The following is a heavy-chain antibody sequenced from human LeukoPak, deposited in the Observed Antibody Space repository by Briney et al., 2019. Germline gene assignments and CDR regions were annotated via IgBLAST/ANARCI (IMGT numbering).Heavy chain of an antibody. CDR2: FDPEDGET. V-gene: IGHV1-24*01. CDR3: ATRYSYGFYYFDY. J-gene: IGHJ4*02. D-gene: IGHD5-18*01. Sequence: GASAKVSCKVSGYTLTELSMHWVRQAPGKGLEWMGGFDPEDGETIYAQKFQGRVTMTEDTSTDTAYKELSSLRSEDTAVYYCATRYSYGFYYFDYWGQGTLVTVSS. CDR1: GYTLTELS.